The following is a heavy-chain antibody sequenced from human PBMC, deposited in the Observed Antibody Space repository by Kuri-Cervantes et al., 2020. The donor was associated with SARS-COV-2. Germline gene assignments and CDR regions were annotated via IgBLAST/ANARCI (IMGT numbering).Heavy chain of an antibody. CDR2: IKHDGSEE. D-gene: IGHD4-11*01. CDR1: GFTFSSYW. V-gene: IGHV3-7*03. CDR3: VRREGMTTYNC. J-gene: IGHJ4*02. Sequence: GESLKISCAASGFTFSSYWMSWVRQAPGKGLEWVANIKHDGSEEYYVDSVKGRFTISRDNAKNSLYLQMNSLRAEDTAVYYCVRREGMTTYNCWGQGTLVTVSS.